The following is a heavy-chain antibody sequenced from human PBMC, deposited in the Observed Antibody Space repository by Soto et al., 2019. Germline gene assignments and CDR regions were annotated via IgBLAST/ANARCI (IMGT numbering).Heavy chain of an antibody. D-gene: IGHD5-12*01. CDR2: IIPIFGTA. CDR1: GGTFSSYA. V-gene: IGHV1-69*12. J-gene: IGHJ6*02. CDR3: ARSVAKYYYDGMDV. Sequence: QVQLVQSGAEVKKPGSSVKVSCKASGGTFSSYAISWVRQAPGQGLEWMGGIIPIFGTANYAQKFQGRVXIXGXEXXSTAYRALSSLRSEDTAVYYCARSVAKYYYDGMDVWGQGTTVTVSS.